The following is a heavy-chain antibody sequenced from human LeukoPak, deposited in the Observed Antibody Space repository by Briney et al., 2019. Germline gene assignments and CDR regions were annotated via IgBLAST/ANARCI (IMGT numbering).Heavy chain of an antibody. CDR1: GGSFSGYY. CDR2: INHSGST. CDR3: ARSSGNFITFDY. J-gene: IGHJ4*02. Sequence: SETLSLTCAVYGGSFSGYYWSWIRQPPGKGLEWIGEINHSGSTNYNPSLKSRVIISVDTSKNQFSLKLSSVTAADTAVYYCARSSGNFITFDYWGQGTLVTVSS. V-gene: IGHV4-34*01. D-gene: IGHD2-15*01.